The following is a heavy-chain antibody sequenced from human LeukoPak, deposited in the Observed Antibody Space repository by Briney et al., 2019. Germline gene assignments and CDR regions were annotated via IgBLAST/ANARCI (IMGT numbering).Heavy chain of an antibody. CDR1: GGSISSYY. J-gene: IGHJ5*02. CDR2: IYYSGST. V-gene: IGHV4-59*01. Sequence: SETLSLTCTVSGGSISSYYWSWIRQPPGKGLEWIGYIYYSGSTNYNPSLKSRVTISVDTSKNQFSLKLSSVTAADTAVYYCARGGGSWVRETNWFDPWGQGTLVTVSS. CDR3: ARGGGSWVRETNWFDP. D-gene: IGHD2-15*01.